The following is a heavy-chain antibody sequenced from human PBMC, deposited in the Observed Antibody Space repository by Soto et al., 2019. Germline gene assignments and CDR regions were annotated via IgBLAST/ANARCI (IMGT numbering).Heavy chain of an antibody. D-gene: IGHD3-10*01. V-gene: IGHV3-66*01. CDR3: ARFSGEAFYYYYYGMDV. CDR1: GFTVSSNY. J-gene: IGHJ6*02. CDR2: IYSGGST. Sequence: WGSLRLSCAASGFTVSSNYMSWVRQAPGKGLEWVSVIYSGGSTYYADSVKGRFTISRDNSKNTLYLQMNSLRAEDTAVYYCARFSGEAFYYYYYGMDVWGQGTTVTVSS.